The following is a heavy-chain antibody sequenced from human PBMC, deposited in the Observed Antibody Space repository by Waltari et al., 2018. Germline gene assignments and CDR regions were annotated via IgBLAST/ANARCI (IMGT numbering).Heavy chain of an antibody. V-gene: IGHV4-34*01. D-gene: IGHD3-3*01. CDR1: GGSFSGYY. CDR2: INHSGRT. CDR3: ARPLGFWSGNWFDP. Sequence: QVQLQQWGAGLLKPSETLSLTCAVYGGSFSGYYWSWIRQPPGKGLEWIGEINHSGRTNYNPSLKSRVTISVDTSKNQFSLKLSSVTAADTAVYYCARPLGFWSGNWFDPWGQGTLVTVSS. J-gene: IGHJ5*02.